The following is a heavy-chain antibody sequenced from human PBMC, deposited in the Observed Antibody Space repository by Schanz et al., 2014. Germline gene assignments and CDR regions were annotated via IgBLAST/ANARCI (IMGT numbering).Heavy chain of an antibody. D-gene: IGHD2-21*01. CDR2: IWNNGVTK. CDR3: ARDLEGYDGGGEGFDP. V-gene: IGHV3-30*19. J-gene: IGHJ5*02. CDR1: GFSLNTYG. Sequence: VQLMESGGGVVQPGTSLILSCSVSGFSLNTYGIHWFRQPAGKGLEWVAVIWNNGVTKYYADSVKGRFTISRDNSKNTLYLQMNSLRAEDTAVYYCARDLEGYDGGGEGFDPWGQGTLVTVSS.